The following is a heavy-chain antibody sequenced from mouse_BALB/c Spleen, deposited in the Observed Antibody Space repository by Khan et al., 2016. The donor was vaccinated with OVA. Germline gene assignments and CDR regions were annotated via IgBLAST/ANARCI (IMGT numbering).Heavy chain of an antibody. CDR2: INPSSGYI. V-gene: IGHV1-4*02. D-gene: IGHD1-2*01. J-gene: IGHJ4*01. CDR1: GYSFTTYT. Sequence: VKLQESAAELARPGASVKMSCKASGYSFTTYTIHWVKQRPGQGLEWIGNINPSSGYIEYNQKFKDKTTLTADKSSSTAYRQLSSLTSEASAVYYCASLRLRVDYWGQGTSVTVSS. CDR3: ASLRLRVDY.